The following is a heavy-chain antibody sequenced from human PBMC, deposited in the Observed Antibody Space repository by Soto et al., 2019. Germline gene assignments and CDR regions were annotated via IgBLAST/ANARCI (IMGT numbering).Heavy chain of an antibody. J-gene: IGHJ6*02. Sequence: SVKVSCKASGGTFSSYAISWVRQAPGQGLEWMGGIIPIFGTANYAQKFQGRVTMTTDTSTRTAYMELKSLRSDDTAVYFCAREGYYSGSGTYSPPRYYGMDAWGQGTTVTVSS. CDR1: GGTFSSYA. V-gene: IGHV1-69*05. CDR3: AREGYYSGSGTYSPPRYYGMDA. D-gene: IGHD3-10*01. CDR2: IIPIFGTA.